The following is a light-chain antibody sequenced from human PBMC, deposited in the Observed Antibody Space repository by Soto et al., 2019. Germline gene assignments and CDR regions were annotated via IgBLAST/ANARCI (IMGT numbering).Light chain of an antibody. CDR1: QTIDNY. CDR2: GAS. CDR3: QQTYTIPFA. Sequence: DMQMTQSPSSLSAYVGDRVTITCRPSQTIDNYLNWYQHKPGKAPKLLIYGASTLQSGVSSRFTGSASGTDFTLTIDNLQAEDFATYYCQQTYTIPFAFGQGTKVDIK. J-gene: IGKJ2*01. V-gene: IGKV1-39*01.